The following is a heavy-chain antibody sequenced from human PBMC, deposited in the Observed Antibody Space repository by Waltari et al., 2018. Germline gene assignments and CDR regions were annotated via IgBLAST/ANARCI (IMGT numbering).Heavy chain of an antibody. Sequence: QVQVVESGGGVVQPGRSLRLSCAASGFSFSDYTMNWFRHTPGKGLEWGAYSSYEGINRYYAESVKGRFTISRDNSKNTLFLQMDSLRTEDTALYYCARISTWRATISPFDYWGQGTQVTVSS. J-gene: IGHJ4*02. D-gene: IGHD3-3*01. V-gene: IGHV3-30-3*01. CDR3: ARISTWRATISPFDY. CDR1: GFSFSDYT. CDR2: SSYEGINR.